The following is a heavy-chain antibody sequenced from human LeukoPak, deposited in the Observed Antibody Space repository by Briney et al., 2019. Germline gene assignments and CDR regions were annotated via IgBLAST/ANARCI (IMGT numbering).Heavy chain of an antibody. J-gene: IGHJ5*02. CDR1: RNIFTGYF. CDR2: INAGNGNT. CDR3: ARDRGSRYCDILTGYYHNWFDP. V-gene: IGHV1-3*01. D-gene: IGHD3-9*01. Sequence: ASVKVSCKASRNIFTGYFIHWVRQAPGQRLEWMGWINAGNGNTKYSQKFQGRVTITRDTSASTAYMELSSLRSEDTAVYYCARDRGSRYCDILTGYYHNWFDPWGQGTLVTVSS.